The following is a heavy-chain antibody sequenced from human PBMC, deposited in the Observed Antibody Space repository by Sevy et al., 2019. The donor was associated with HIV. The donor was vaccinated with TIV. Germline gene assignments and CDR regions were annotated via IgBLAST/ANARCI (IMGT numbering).Heavy chain of an antibody. Sequence: GGSLRLSCAASGFTFSRFWMTWVRQAPGKGLEWVANIKQDGRKKYYVDSVKGRFSIDRDNAKNSLSLQRNSLGAEDTAVYYCARVSEGELGYYFDYWGQGTLVTVSS. J-gene: IGHJ4*02. V-gene: IGHV3-7*01. CDR2: IKQDGRKK. D-gene: IGHD1-7*01. CDR3: ARVSEGELGYYFDY. CDR1: GFTFSRFW.